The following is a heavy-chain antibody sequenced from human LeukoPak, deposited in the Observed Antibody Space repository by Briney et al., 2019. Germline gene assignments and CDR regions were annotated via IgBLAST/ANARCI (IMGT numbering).Heavy chain of an antibody. CDR2: INSDATST. J-gene: IGHJ4*02. Sequence: GGSLRLSCAASGFMLSSTWMRWVRQAPGKGLVWVSRINSDATSTSYADSVRGRFTISRDDAKNTMYLQMNSLRAEDTAMYYCVRGSPGYSSSWHAYWGQGTLVTVSS. V-gene: IGHV3-74*01. D-gene: IGHD6-13*01. CDR3: VRGSPGYSSSWHAY. CDR1: GFMLSSTW.